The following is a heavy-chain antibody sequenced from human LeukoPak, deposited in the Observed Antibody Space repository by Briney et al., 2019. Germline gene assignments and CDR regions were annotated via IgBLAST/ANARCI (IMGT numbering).Heavy chain of an antibody. CDR3: ASLGPGSSWYSDY. V-gene: IGHV4-34*01. CDR2: INHSGST. J-gene: IGHJ4*02. CDR1: GGSFSGYY. Sequence: PSETLSLTCSVYGGSFSGYYWSWIRQPPGKGRQWIGEINHSGSTNYNPSLKSRVTISVDTSKNQFSLKLSSVTAADTAVYYCASLGPGSSWYSDYWGQGTLVTVSS. D-gene: IGHD6-13*01.